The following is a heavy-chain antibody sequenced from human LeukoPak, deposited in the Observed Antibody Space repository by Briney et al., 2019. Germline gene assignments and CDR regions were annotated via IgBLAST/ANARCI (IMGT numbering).Heavy chain of an antibody. CDR2: ISGSGGST. J-gene: IGHJ5*02. Sequence: GGSLRLSCAASGFTFSSYAMSWVRQAPGKGLEWVSAISGSGGSTFYADSVKGRFTISRDNSKNTLYLQMNSLRAEDTAVYYCAKAGTAAGSGWFDPWGQGTLVTVSS. V-gene: IGHV3-23*01. D-gene: IGHD6-13*01. CDR1: GFTFSSYA. CDR3: AKAGTAAGSGWFDP.